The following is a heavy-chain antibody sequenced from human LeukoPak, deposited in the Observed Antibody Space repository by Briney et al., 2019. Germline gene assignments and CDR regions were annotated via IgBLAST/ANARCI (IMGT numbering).Heavy chain of an antibody. CDR3: ARGPNSNWSGLDF. J-gene: IGHJ4*02. D-gene: IGHD6-6*01. CDR1: GFTLSSYW. CDR2: ISPTGSTT. V-gene: IGHV3-74*01. Sequence: GGSLRLSCAASGFTLSSYWMHWVRQAPGKGLVWVSRISPTGSTTSYADSVKGRFTVSRDNAKNTLYLQVNNLRAEDTAVYYCARGPNSNWSGLDFWGQGTLLTVSS.